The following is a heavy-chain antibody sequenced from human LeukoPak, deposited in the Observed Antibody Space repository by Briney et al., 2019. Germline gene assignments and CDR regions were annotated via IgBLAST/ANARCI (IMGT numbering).Heavy chain of an antibody. D-gene: IGHD2-15*01. CDR1: GFTFTNYN. CDR3: ARGDCSGANCLLPDFFDY. Sequence: QPGGSLRLSCAASGFTFTNYNMNWVRQVPGKGLEWVSHIIGNGASTYYTDSVRGRFTISRDNGKNSLYLQMNSLRAEDTAVYHSARGDCSGANCLLPDFFDYWGQGALVTVSS. CDR2: IIGNGAST. J-gene: IGHJ4*02. V-gene: IGHV3-48*03.